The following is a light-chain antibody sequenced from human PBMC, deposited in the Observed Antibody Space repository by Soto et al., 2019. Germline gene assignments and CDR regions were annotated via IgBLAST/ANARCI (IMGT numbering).Light chain of an antibody. J-gene: IGKJ5*01. V-gene: IGKV1-39*01. CDR3: QQSYSTPSIT. CDR1: ESISRH. Sequence: DIQMTQSPSSLSAFVGDRVTITCRASESISRHLNWYQQKPGKAPKLLIYAASSLQNGVPSRFSGGGSGTDYTLTIRNLQPADFATYSCQQSYSTPSITFGQGTRLEIK. CDR2: AAS.